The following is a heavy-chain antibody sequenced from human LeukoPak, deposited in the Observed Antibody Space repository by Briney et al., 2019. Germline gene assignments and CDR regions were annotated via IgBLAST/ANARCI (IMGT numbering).Heavy chain of an antibody. CDR3: ARRIRTNWFDP. J-gene: IGHJ5*02. CDR1: GGSISSYY. CDR2: IYTSGST. Sequence: SETLSLTCTVSGGSISSYYWSWIRQPPGKGLEWIGYIYTSGSTNYNPSLKSRVTISVATSKNQFSLKLSSVTAADTAVYYCARRIRTNWFDPWGQGTLVTVSS. D-gene: IGHD2-21*01. V-gene: IGHV4-4*09.